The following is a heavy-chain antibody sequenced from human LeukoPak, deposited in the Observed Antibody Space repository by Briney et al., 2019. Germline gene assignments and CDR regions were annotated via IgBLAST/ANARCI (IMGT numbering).Heavy chain of an antibody. V-gene: IGHV3-21*01. D-gene: IGHD3-3*01. Sequence: GGSLRLSCAASGFTFSSYSMNWVRQAPGKGLEWVSYISSSNSYIYYADSVKGRFTISRDNAKNSLYLQMDSLRAEDTAVYYCARVRDKSGYYSRNKNAFDIWGQGTMVTVSS. J-gene: IGHJ3*02. CDR3: ARVRDKSGYYSRNKNAFDI. CDR2: ISSSNSYI. CDR1: GFTFSSYS.